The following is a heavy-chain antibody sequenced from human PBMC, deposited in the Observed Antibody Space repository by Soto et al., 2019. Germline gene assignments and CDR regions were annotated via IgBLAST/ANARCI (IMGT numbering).Heavy chain of an antibody. V-gene: IGHV1-24*01. J-gene: IGHJ4*01. D-gene: IGHD3-22*01. CDR2: FDPEDGET. CDR3: ATVYFDYDSSGYYFDY. CDR1: GYTLTDLS. Sequence: SSVKVSCKVSGYTLTDLSMHWVRQAPGKGLEWMGGFDPEDGETIYAQKFQGRVTMTEDTSTDTAYMELSSLRSEDTAVYYCATVYFDYDSSGYYFDYWGQGTLVTVSS.